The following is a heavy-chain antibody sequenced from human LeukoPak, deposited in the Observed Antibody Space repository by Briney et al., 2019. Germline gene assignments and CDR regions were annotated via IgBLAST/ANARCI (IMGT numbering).Heavy chain of an antibody. J-gene: IGHJ4*02. CDR3: AKDHCGSCSGDDYFDH. CDR2: IRDHGSNK. D-gene: IGHD2-15*01. Sequence: GGALRPSCAASGFTFSNFCMAWVRQAPGQGLEWVAFIRDHGSNKYYAESVKGRFTISRDNSKNTLHLQMKSLRAEDTAVYYCAKDHCGSCSGDDYFDHWGQGALVTVSS. V-gene: IGHV3-30*02. CDR1: GFTFSNFC.